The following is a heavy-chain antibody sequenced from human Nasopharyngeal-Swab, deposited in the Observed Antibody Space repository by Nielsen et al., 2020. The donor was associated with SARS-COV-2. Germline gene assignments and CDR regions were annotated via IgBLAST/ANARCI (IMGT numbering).Heavy chain of an antibody. D-gene: IGHD2-2*01. Sequence: WIRQPPGKGLEWVSAISGSGGSTYYADSVKGRFTISRDNSKNTLYLQMNSLRAEDTAVYYCAKVARDIVVVPAAMKAYYYGMDVWGRGTTVTVSS. V-gene: IGHV3-23*01. CDR2: ISGSGGST. CDR3: AKVARDIVVVPAAMKAYYYGMDV. J-gene: IGHJ6*02.